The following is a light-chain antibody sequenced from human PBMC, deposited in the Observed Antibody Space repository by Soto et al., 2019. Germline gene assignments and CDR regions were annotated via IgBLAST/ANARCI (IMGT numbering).Light chain of an antibody. CDR1: QGIRNY. V-gene: IGKV1-27*01. J-gene: IGKJ3*01. CDR2: AAS. CDR3: QKYSSVPV. Sequence: DIQMTQSPTSLSASVGDRVTITCRASQGIRNYVAWYQQIPGKAPKLLIYAASTLQSVVPSRFSGSGSGTDFTLTINGLQPEDVATYSCQKYSSVPVFGPGTKVDIK.